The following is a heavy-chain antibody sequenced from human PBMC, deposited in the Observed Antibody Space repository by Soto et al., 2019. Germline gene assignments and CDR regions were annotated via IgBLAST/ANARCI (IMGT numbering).Heavy chain of an antibody. CDR3: ARRGYCSGGSCYSGYYYYYLDV. CDR1: GYSFTNYW. V-gene: IGHV5-51*01. CDR2: IYPGDSDT. J-gene: IGHJ6*03. D-gene: IGHD2-15*01. Sequence: PGESLKISCKGSGYSFTNYWIGWVRQMTGKGLEWMGFIYPGDSDTRYSPSFQGQVTISADKSISTAYLQWSSLKASDTAMYYCARRGYCSGGSCYSGYYYYYLDVWGKGTTVTVSS.